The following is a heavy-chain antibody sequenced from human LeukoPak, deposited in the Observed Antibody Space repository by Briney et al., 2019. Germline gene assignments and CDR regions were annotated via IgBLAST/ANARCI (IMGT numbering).Heavy chain of an antibody. CDR1: GGSFSGYY. J-gene: IGHJ4*02. CDR3: ARGPPESKHSSSWYDRFDY. D-gene: IGHD6-13*01. Sequence: PSETLSLTCAVYGGSFSGYYWSWIRQPPGKGLEWIGEINHSGSTNYNPSLKSRVTISVDTSKNQFSLKLSSVTAADTAVYYCARGPPESKHSSSWYDRFDYWGQGTLVTVSS. CDR2: INHSGST. V-gene: IGHV4-34*01.